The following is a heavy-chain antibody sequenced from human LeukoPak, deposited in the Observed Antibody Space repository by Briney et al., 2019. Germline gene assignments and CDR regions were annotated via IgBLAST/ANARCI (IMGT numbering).Heavy chain of an antibody. CDR1: GGSFSGYY. J-gene: IGHJ4*02. D-gene: IGHD6-19*01. CDR2: INHSGST. CDR3: AIGIAVAGTYFDY. V-gene: IGHV4-34*01. Sequence: PSETLSLTCAVYGGSFSGYYRSWIRQPPGKGLEWIGEINHSGSTNYNPSLKSRVTISVDTSKNQFSLKLSSVTAADTAVYYYAIGIAVAGTYFDYWGQGTLVTVSS.